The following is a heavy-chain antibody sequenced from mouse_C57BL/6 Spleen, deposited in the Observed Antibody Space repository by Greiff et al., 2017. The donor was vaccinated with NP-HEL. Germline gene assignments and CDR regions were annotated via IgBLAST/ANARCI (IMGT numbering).Heavy chain of an antibody. V-gene: IGHV1-55*01. J-gene: IGHJ3*01. CDR3: AREGDGYDPAWFAD. CDR1: GYTFTSYW. D-gene: IGHD2-2*01. CDR2: IYPGSGST. Sequence: QVQLQQPGAELVKPGASVKMSCKASGYTFTSYWITWVKQRPGQGLEWIGDIYPGSGSTNYNEKFKSKATLTVDTSSSTAYMQLSSLTSEDSAVYYCAREGDGYDPAWFADWGQGTLVTVSA.